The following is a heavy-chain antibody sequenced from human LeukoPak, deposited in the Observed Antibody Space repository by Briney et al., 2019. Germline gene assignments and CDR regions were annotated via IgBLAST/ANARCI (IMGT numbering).Heavy chain of an antibody. CDR2: ISPHSHTA. D-gene: IGHD6-6*01. J-gene: IGHJ4*02. V-gene: IGHV1-18*01. Sequence: ASVRVSCKASVYTFNNYFISWVRQAPGQGLEWVGWISPHSHTAHYAEKVQGRVTMTTDTSTTTVYRELRRLRSADTAVYFCARGQSMYYWGRGTPVTVSS. CDR3: ARGQSMYY. CDR1: VYTFNNYF.